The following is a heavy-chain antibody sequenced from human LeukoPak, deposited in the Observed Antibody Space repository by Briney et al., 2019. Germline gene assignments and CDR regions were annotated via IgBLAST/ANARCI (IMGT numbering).Heavy chain of an antibody. CDR1: GGSISSSSYY. CDR2: IYYSGST. D-gene: IGHD6-6*01. CDR3: ARHNYEYSSSSGRSSSWYVWYFDL. V-gene: IGHV4-39*01. J-gene: IGHJ2*01. Sequence: SETLSLTCTVSGGSISSSSYYWGWIRQPPGKGLEWIGSIYYSGSTYYNPSLKSRVTISEDTSKNQFSLKLSSVTAADTAVYYCARHNYEYSSSSGRSSSWYVWYFDLWGRGTLVTVSS.